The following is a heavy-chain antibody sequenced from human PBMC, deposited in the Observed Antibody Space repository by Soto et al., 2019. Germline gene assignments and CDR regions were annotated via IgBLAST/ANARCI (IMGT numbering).Heavy chain of an antibody. Sequence: QITLKESGPTLVKPTQTLTLTCTFSGFSLSTSGVGVGWIRQPPGKALEWLALIYWDDDKRYSPSLKSRLTITQDTSKHQVVLTMTNIDPVDTATYYCAHVYGGYDNFDYWGQGTLVTVSS. CDR1: GFSLSTSGVG. CDR3: AHVYGGYDNFDY. D-gene: IGHD5-12*01. V-gene: IGHV2-5*02. CDR2: IYWDDDK. J-gene: IGHJ4*02.